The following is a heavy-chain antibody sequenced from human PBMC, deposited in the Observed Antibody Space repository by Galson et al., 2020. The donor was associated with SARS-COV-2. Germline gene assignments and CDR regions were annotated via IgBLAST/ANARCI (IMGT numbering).Heavy chain of an antibody. J-gene: IGHJ4*02. Sequence: GGSLRLSCAASGFTFSSYEMNWVRQAPGKGLEWVSYISSSGSTIYYADSVKGRFTISRDNAKNSLYLQMNSLRAEDTAVYYCARGQRNYDFWSGYYSGLGYFDYWGQGTLVTVSS. V-gene: IGHV3-48*03. CDR3: ARGQRNYDFWSGYYSGLGYFDY. D-gene: IGHD3-3*01. CDR2: ISSSGSTI. CDR1: GFTFSSYE.